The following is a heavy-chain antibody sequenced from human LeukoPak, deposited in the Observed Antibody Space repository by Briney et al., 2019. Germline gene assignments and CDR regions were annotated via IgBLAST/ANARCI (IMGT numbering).Heavy chain of an antibody. CDR1: GGSIDSYY. CDR3: AKGSGSSPFDP. V-gene: IGHV4-59*01. Sequence: SETLSLTCTVSGGSIDSYYWSWIRQPPGKGLEWIGNIYYSGRTNYNPSLKSRVTISVDTSKNQFSLKLSSVTAADTAVYYCAKGSGSSPFDPWGQGTLVTVSS. J-gene: IGHJ5*02. CDR2: IYYSGRT. D-gene: IGHD3-10*01.